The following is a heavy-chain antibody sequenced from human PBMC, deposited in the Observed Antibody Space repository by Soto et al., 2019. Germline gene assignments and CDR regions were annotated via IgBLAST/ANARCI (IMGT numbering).Heavy chain of an antibody. CDR2: ISSSSSTI. Sequence: EVQLVESGGGLVQPGGSLRLSCAASGFTFSSYSMNWVRQAPGKGLEWVSYISSSSSTIYYADSVKGRFTISRDNAKNSVYLQVVILRVEDTVVYYCARVRVAVAGTVGYWGQGTLVT. CDR3: ARVRVAVAGTVGY. V-gene: IGHV3-48*01. D-gene: IGHD6-13*01. CDR1: GFTFSSYS. J-gene: IGHJ4*02.